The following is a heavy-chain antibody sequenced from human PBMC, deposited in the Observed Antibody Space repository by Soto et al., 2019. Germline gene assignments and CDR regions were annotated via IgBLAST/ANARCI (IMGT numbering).Heavy chain of an antibody. CDR2: IYPGDSAT. V-gene: IGHV5-51*03. CDR3: ARRRAGNPDDWFDP. Sequence: EVQLVQSGAEVKKPGESLKISCKGSGYSFSNYWIVWVRQMPGKGLEWMGIIYPGDSATKYSPSFQGQVTISADKSINTAYLQWISLKASDTAMYYCARRRAGNPDDWFDPWGQGTLVTVSS. CDR1: GYSFSNYW. J-gene: IGHJ5*02. D-gene: IGHD6-19*01.